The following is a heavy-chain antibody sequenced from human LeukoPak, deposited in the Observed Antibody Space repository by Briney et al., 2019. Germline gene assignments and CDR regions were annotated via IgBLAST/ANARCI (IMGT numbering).Heavy chain of an antibody. V-gene: IGHV1-46*01. CDR3: ARSVATATDNWFDP. Sequence: ASVKVSCKASGYTFTSNYIHWVRQAPGQGLEWMGMIYPRDGSTSYAQKFQGRVTMTRDTSTSTVYMELSSLRSEDTAVYYCARSVATATDNWFDPWGQGTLVTVSS. J-gene: IGHJ5*02. CDR1: GYTFTSNY. CDR2: IYPRDGST. D-gene: IGHD5-18*01.